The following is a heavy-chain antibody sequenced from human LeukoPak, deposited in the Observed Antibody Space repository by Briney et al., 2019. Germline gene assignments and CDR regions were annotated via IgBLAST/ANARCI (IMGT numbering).Heavy chain of an antibody. J-gene: IGHJ4*02. V-gene: IGHV1-69*13. CDR1: GGTISSYA. CDR3: ASHYYDSSGYYYGFDY. Sequence: ASVKVSCKACGGTISSYASSWVRQAPGQGLEWMGGIIPIFGTANYAQKFQGRVTITADESTSTAYMELSSLRSEDTAVYYCASHYYDSSGYYYGFDYWGQGTLVTVSS. D-gene: IGHD3-22*01. CDR2: IIPIFGTA.